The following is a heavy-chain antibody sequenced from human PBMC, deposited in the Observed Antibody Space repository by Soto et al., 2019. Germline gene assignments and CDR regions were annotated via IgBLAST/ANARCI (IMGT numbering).Heavy chain of an antibody. J-gene: IGHJ3*02. CDR3: ARVCWGVVPAAGDAFDI. Sequence: SVKVSCKASGGTFSSYTISWVRQAPGQGLDWMGRIIPILGIANYAQKFQGRVTITADKSTSTAYMELSSLRSEDTAVYYCARVCWGVVPAAGDAFDIWGQGTMVTVSS. V-gene: IGHV1-69*02. CDR2: IIPILGIA. D-gene: IGHD2-2*01. CDR1: GGTFSSYT.